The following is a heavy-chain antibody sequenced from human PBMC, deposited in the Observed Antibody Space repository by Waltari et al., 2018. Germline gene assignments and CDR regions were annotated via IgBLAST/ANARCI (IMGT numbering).Heavy chain of an antibody. CDR3: ARVADTPFDY. CDR1: GFTISSFW. Sequence: EVQLVESGGGLVQPGGSLILSCGASGFTISSFWMSWSRQPPGKGLEWVANIKQDGSEKYYVDSVKGRFTISKDNAKNSLYLTMNSLRVEDTAVYYCARVADTPFDYWGQGTLVTVSS. J-gene: IGHJ4*02. D-gene: IGHD2-2*02. V-gene: IGHV3-7*01. CDR2: IKQDGSEK.